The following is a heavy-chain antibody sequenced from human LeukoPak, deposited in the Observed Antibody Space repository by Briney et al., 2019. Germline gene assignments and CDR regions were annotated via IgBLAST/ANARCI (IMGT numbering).Heavy chain of an antibody. Sequence: GESLKISCKCSGFDFTAYWIAWVRQMPGKGLEWMGNIYPGGSNGRYSPSFQGQVTMSADKSITTVYLQWSSLKASDTAMYYCARHFHSAWFGFWGQGSLVSVSS. J-gene: IGHJ4*02. V-gene: IGHV5-51*01. D-gene: IGHD5-18*01. CDR2: IYPGGSNG. CDR3: ARHFHSAWFGF. CDR1: GFDFTAYW.